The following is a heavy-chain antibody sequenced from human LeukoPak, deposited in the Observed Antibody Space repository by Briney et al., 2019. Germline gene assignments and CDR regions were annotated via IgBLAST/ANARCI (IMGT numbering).Heavy chain of an antibody. V-gene: IGHV5-51*01. Sequence: GGSLRLSCKGSGYSFTSYWIGWVRQMPGKGLEWMGIIYPGDSDTRYSPSFQGQVTISAGKSISTAYLQWSSLKASDTAMYYCARHSPPETAAGIGYWGQGTLVTVSS. CDR2: IYPGDSDT. J-gene: IGHJ4*02. CDR3: ARHSPPETAAGIGY. CDR1: GYSFTSYW. D-gene: IGHD6-13*01.